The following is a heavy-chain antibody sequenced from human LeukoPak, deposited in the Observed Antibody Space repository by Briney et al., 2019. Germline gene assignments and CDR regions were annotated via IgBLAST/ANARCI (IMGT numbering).Heavy chain of an antibody. CDR2: IYHSGST. J-gene: IGHJ5*02. D-gene: IGHD2-15*01. Sequence: PSQTLSLTCAVSGGSISSGGYSWNWLRQPPGKGLEWIGNIYHSGSTYYNPSLKSRVTISVDRSKNQFSLKLSSVTAADTAVYYCARGKVVVVVAAAASLNWFDPWGQGTLVTVSS. CDR1: GGSISSGGYS. CDR3: ARGKVVVVVAAAASLNWFDP. V-gene: IGHV4-30-2*01.